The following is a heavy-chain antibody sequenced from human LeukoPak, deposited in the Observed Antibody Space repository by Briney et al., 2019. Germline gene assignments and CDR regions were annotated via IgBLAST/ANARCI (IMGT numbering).Heavy chain of an antibody. CDR2: INHSGST. CDR1: GGSFSGYY. J-gene: IGHJ4*02. Sequence: SETLSLTCAVYGGSFSGYYWSWIRQPPGKGLEWIGEINHSGSTNYNPSLKSRVTISVDTSKNQFSLKLSSVTAADTAVYYCARDPALMYFDYWGQGTLVTVSS. V-gene: IGHV4-34*01. D-gene: IGHD3-16*01. CDR3: ARDPALMYFDY.